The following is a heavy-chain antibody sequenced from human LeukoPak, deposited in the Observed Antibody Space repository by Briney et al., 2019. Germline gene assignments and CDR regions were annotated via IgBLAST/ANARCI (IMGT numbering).Heavy chain of an antibody. J-gene: IGHJ3*02. V-gene: IGHV3-30*18. D-gene: IGHD6-13*01. CDR3: AKARSSWPLGGAFDI. CDR2: MSYDGSNK. Sequence: GGSLRLSCAASGFTFSSYGMHWVRQAPGKGLEWVAVMSYDGSNKYYADSVKGRFTISRDNSKNTLYLQMNSLRAEDTAVYYCAKARSSWPLGGAFDIWGQGTMVTVSS. CDR1: GFTFSSYG.